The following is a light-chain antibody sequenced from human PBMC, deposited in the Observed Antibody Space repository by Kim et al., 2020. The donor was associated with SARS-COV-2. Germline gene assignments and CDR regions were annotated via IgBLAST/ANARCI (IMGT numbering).Light chain of an antibody. CDR1: QRTSTNS. CDR3: QQYGSSPWT. V-gene: IGKV3-20*01. J-gene: IGKJ1*01. CDR2: GTS. Sequence: WAPGERATLSCRASQRTSTNSMAWYQQRRGQAPRLLIFGTSNRATGIPDRFSGSGSGTDFTLTITRLEPEDFAVYHCQQYGSSPWTFGQGTKVEI.